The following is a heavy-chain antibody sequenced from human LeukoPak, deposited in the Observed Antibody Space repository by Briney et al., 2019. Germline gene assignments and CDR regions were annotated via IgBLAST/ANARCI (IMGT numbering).Heavy chain of an antibody. CDR3: AIGGDSTTSCYRCFDY. CDR1: GYRFTNYW. V-gene: IGHV5-51*01. CDR2: IYPGDSDT. Sequence: GESLKISCKGSGYRFTNYWIGWVRQMPGKCLEWMGLIYPGDSDTRYSPSFQGQVTISADKSISTAYLQWNSLKASDTAMYYCAIGGDSTTSCYRCFDYWGQGTLVTVSS. J-gene: IGHJ4*02. D-gene: IGHD2-2*02.